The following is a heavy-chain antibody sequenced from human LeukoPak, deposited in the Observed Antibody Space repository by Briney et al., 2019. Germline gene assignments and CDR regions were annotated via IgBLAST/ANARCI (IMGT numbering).Heavy chain of an antibody. CDR1: GFTFSNYW. V-gene: IGHV3-74*01. CDR3: ARAAAYYATGIFY. D-gene: IGHD3-10*01. J-gene: IGHJ4*02. Sequence: GGSLRLSCAASGFTFSNYWTHWVRQAPGKGLVWVSRINTDGSTTTYADSVKGRFTISRDNAKNTLYLQMNSLRAEDTAVYYCARAAAYYATGIFYWGQGTLVSVSS. CDR2: INTDGSTT.